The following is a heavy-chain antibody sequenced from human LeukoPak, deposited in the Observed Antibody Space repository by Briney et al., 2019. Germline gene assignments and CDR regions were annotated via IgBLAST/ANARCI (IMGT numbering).Heavy chain of an antibody. CDR3: AKDMASIAVAGVFDY. J-gene: IGHJ4*02. V-gene: IGHV3-23*01. D-gene: IGHD6-19*01. Sequence: GGSLRLSCAASGFTVSSNYMSWVRQAPGKGLEWVSAISGSGGSTYYADSVKGRFTISRDNSKNTLYLQMNSLRAEDTAVYYCAKDMASIAVAGVFDYWGQGTLVTVSS. CDR2: ISGSGGST. CDR1: GFTVSSNY.